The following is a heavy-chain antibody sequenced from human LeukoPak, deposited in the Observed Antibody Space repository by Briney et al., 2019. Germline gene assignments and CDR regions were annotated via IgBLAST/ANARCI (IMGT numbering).Heavy chain of an antibody. V-gene: IGHV1-2*02. CDR2: INPNSGGT. CDR3: ARAYYDSSGNWFDP. J-gene: IGHJ5*02. CDR1: VYTFTGYY. D-gene: IGHD3-22*01. Sequence: ASVKVSCKASVYTFTGYYMHWVRQAPGQGLEWMGWINPNSGGTNYAQKFQGRVTMTRDTSISTAYMELSRLRSDDTAVYYCARAYYDSSGNWFDPWGQGTLVTVSS.